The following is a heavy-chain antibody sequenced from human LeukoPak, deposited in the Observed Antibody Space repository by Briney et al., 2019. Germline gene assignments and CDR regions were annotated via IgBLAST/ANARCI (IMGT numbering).Heavy chain of an antibody. V-gene: IGHV1-69*06. CDR3: ARGKSYSSGWSYFDY. J-gene: IGHJ4*02. CDR2: IIPIFGTV. CDR1: GGTFSSYA. D-gene: IGHD6-19*01. Sequence: SVKVSCKASGGTFSSYAISWVRQAPGQGLEWMGGIIPIFGTVNYAQKFQGRVTITADKSTSTAYMELRSLRSDDTAVYYCARGKSYSSGWSYFDYRGQGTLVTVSS.